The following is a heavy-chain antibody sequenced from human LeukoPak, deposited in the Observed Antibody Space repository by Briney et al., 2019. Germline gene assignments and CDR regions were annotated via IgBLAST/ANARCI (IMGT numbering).Heavy chain of an antibody. CDR1: GFTFSSYS. D-gene: IGHD2-21*02. J-gene: IGHJ4*02. CDR3: ARDTPIAYCGGDCSGY. V-gene: IGHV3-21*01. CDR2: ISSSGYI. Sequence: GGSLRLSCAASGFTFSSYSMNWVRQAPGKGLEWVSSISSSGYIYYADSVKGRFTISRDNAKNSLYLQMNSLRAEDTAVYYCARDTPIAYCGGDCSGYWGQGTLVTVSS.